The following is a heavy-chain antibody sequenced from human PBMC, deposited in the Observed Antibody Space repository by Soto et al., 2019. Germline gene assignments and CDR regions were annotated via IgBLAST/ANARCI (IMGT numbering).Heavy chain of an antibody. D-gene: IGHD1-26*01. CDR3: SRPPPHGGTSSWDSDS. Sequence: VGSLRLSCVASGFTFGDNSMTWVRQTPGKGLEWVSSISSSGSFINYADSVKGRFTISRDNAKNLLFLRMSDLRAEDTALYYCSRPPPHGGTSSWDSDSWGQGTLVTVSS. V-gene: IGHV3-21*06. CDR2: ISSSGSFI. J-gene: IGHJ4*02. CDR1: GFTFGDNS.